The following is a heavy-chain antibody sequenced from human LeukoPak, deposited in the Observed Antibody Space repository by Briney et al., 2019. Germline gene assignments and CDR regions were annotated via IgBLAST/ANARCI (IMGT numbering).Heavy chain of an antibody. CDR1: GFTFSSYA. Sequence: GGSLRLSGAASGFTFSSYATHWVRQAPGKGLEWVAVISYDGSNKYYADSVKGRFTISRDNSKNTLYLQMNSLRAEDTAVYYCAREISSGWYFFWFDPWGQGTLVTVSS. V-gene: IGHV3-30*04. D-gene: IGHD6-19*01. CDR2: ISYDGSNK. J-gene: IGHJ5*02. CDR3: AREISSGWYFFWFDP.